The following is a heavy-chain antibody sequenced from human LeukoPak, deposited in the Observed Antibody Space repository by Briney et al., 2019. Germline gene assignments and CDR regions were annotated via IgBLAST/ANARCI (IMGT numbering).Heavy chain of an antibody. CDR3: ARDRTTTYYYYYMDV. J-gene: IGHJ6*03. CDR1: GFTFSSYW. V-gene: IGHV3-74*01. Sequence: GGSLRLSCAASGFTFSSYWMHWVRHAPGKGLVWVSRINSDGSSTSYADSVKGRFTISRDNAKNTLYLQMNSLRAEDTAVYYCARDRTTTYYYYYMDVWGKGTTVTVSS. CDR2: INSDGSST. D-gene: IGHD4-17*01.